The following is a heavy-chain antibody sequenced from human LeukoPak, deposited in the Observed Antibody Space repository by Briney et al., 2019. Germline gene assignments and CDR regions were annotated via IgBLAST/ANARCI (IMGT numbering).Heavy chain of an antibody. Sequence: ASVKVSCKASGYTFTSYDINWVRQATGQGLEWMGWMNPNSGNTGYAQKFQGRVTMTRNTSISTAYMELSSLRSEDTAVYYCARVGCSSTSCYTYYYYYGMDVWGQGTTVTVSS. V-gene: IGHV1-8*01. CDR3: ARVGCSSTSCYTYYYYYGMDV. CDR2: MNPNSGNT. CDR1: GYTFTSYD. J-gene: IGHJ6*02. D-gene: IGHD2-2*02.